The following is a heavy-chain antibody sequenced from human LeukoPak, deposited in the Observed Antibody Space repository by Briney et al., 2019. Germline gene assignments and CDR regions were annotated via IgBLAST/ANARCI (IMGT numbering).Heavy chain of an antibody. D-gene: IGHD6-19*01. CDR3: AKDKAVAGQYGMDV. Sequence: GSVRVSCKASGYTFTSYAMSWVRQAPGKGLEWVSAISGSGGSTYYADSVKGRFTISRDNSKNTLYLQMNSLRAEDTAVYYCAKDKAVAGQYGMDVWGQGTTVTVSS. CDR2: ISGSGGST. J-gene: IGHJ6*02. V-gene: IGHV3-23*01. CDR1: GYTFTSYA.